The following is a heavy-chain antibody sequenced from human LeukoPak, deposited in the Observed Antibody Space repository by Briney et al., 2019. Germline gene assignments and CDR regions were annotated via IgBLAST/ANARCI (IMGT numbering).Heavy chain of an antibody. CDR3: TRLPRETAGDY. CDR2: IHPDSSDK. Sequence: GGSLRLSYEASGFTFRHSWLSWSRQTPGKGLEWVANIHPDSSDKFYVDSMEGRFTISRDNTKNSLYLQIDNARLDDTGLYYCTRLPRETAGDYWGQGVPVIVSS. CDR1: GFTFRHSW. V-gene: IGHV3-7*03. D-gene: IGHD1-14*01. J-gene: IGHJ4*02.